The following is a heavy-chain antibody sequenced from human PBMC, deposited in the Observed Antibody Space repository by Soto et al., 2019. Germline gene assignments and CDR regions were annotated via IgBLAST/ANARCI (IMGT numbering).Heavy chain of an antibody. D-gene: IGHD6-19*01. CDR3: AHSMGGSVWSLGYFDY. CDR1: GFSLSTSGVG. CDR2: IYWDDDK. V-gene: IGHV2-5*02. Sequence: QITLKESGPTLVKPTQTLTLTCTFSGFSLSTSGVGVGWIRQPPGKALEWLALIYWDDDKRYSPSLKSRLTINTDTPKNQVILTMTNMAPVDTATYYCAHSMGGSVWSLGYFDYWGQGTLVTVSS. J-gene: IGHJ4*02.